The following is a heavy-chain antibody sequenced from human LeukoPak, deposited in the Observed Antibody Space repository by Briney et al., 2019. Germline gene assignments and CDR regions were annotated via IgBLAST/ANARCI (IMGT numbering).Heavy chain of an antibody. CDR1: GGSFSGYY. CDR3: ARGSYDFWSGYLGYFDY. J-gene: IGHJ4*02. V-gene: IGHV4-34*01. Sequence: SETLSLTCAVYGGSFSGYYWSWIRQPPGKGPEWIGEINHSGSTNYNPSLKSRVTISVDTSKNQFSLKLSSVTAADTAVYYCARGSYDFWSGYLGYFDYWGQGTLVTVSS. D-gene: IGHD3-3*01. CDR2: INHSGST.